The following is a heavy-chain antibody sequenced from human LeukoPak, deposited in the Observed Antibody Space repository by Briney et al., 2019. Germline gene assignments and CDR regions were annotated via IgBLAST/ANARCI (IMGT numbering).Heavy chain of an antibody. D-gene: IGHD6-13*01. Sequence: ASVKVSCKASGYTFTSYGISWVRQAPGQGLEWMGWISAYNGNTNYAQKLQGRVTMTTDTSTSTAYMELRSLRSDDAAVYYCARVSSSWYDYYYDGMDVWGQGTTVTVSS. CDR2: ISAYNGNT. CDR3: ARVSSSWYDYYYDGMDV. J-gene: IGHJ6*02. CDR1: GYTFTSYG. V-gene: IGHV1-18*01.